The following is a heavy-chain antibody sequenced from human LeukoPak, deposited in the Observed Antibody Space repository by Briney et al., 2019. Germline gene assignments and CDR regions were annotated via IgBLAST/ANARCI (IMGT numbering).Heavy chain of an antibody. J-gene: IGHJ4*02. CDR1: GFTFSAYG. CDR3: ARPAEQWLVHSVNFDF. V-gene: IGHV3-30*03. CDR2: MSYDGSSK. Sequence: TGRSLRLSCAASGFTFSAYGMHWVRQAPGKGLEWVAVMSYDGSSKYYADSVKGRFTISRDNSKNTLYLQMNSLRVEDTAVYYCARPAEQWLVHSVNFDFWGQGTLVTVSS. D-gene: IGHD6-19*01.